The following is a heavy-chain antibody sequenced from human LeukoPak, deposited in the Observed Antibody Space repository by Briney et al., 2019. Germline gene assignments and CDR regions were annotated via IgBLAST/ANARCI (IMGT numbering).Heavy chain of an antibody. CDR3: ARGYSGYESPDY. CDR2: ISAYNGNT. D-gene: IGHD5-12*01. CDR1: GYTFTSYG. Sequence: ASVKVSFKASGYTFTSYGISWVRQAPGQGLEWMGWISAYNGNTNYAQKLQGRVTMTTDKSTSTTYMELSSLRSEDTAVYYCARGYSGYESPDYLGQGTLATVSS. V-gene: IGHV1-18*01. J-gene: IGHJ4*02.